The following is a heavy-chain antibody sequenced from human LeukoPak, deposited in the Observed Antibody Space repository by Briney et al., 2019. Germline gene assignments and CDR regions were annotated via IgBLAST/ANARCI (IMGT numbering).Heavy chain of an antibody. Sequence: PSGTLSLTCAVSGGSISSGGYSWSWIRQPPGKGLEWIGYIYHSGSTYYNPSLKSRVTISVDRSKNQFSLKLSSVTAADTAVYYCARRYCSSTSCYKDYWGQGTLVTVSS. CDR2: IYHSGST. J-gene: IGHJ4*02. CDR1: GGSISSGGYS. CDR3: ARRYCSSTSCYKDY. V-gene: IGHV4-30-2*01. D-gene: IGHD2-2*02.